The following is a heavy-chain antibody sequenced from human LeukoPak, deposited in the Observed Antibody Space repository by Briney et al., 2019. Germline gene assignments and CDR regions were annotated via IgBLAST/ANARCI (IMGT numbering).Heavy chain of an antibody. CDR3: ASPGEGSPNY. Sequence: SETLSLTCAVYGGSFSGYYGSWLRQPPGEALEWIGEINHSGSTNYNPSLKSRVTISVDPSKNQFSLKLSSVTAADTAVYYCASPGEGSPNYWGQGTLVTVSS. D-gene: IGHD1-1*01. J-gene: IGHJ4*02. CDR1: GGSFSGYY. CDR2: INHSGST. V-gene: IGHV4-34*01.